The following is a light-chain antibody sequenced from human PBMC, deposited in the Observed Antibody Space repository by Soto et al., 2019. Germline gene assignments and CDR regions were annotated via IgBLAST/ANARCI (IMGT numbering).Light chain of an antibody. V-gene: IGKV3-15*01. CDR1: QSVTSN. J-gene: IGKJ2*01. CDR3: QHYFNLPYT. Sequence: EIVMTQSPATLYVSPGERATLSCRASQSVTSNLAWYQQKPGRAPRLLIYGASTRTTGIPARFSGSGSGTEFTLTISNLQSEDFALYYCQHYFNLPYTFGQGTKLEIK. CDR2: GAS.